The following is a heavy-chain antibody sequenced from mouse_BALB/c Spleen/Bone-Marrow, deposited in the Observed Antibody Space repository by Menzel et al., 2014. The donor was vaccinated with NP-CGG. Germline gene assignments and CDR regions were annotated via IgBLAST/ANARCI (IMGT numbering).Heavy chain of an antibody. CDR1: GYTFTSYT. J-gene: IGHJ2*01. CDR3: ARKYDKYVGFDY. CDR2: TNPSSGYA. V-gene: IGHV1-4*01. Sequence: QVHVKQSGAELARPGASVKMSCKASGYTFTSYTMHWVKQRPGQGLEWIGYTNPSSGYANYNQKFKDKATFTADKSSTTAYMQLSSLTSEDSAVYYCARKYDKYVGFDYWGQGTTLTVSS. D-gene: IGHD2-10*02.